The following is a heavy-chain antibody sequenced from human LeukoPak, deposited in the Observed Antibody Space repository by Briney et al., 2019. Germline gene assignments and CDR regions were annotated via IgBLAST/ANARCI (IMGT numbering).Heavy chain of an antibody. J-gene: IGHJ6*02. V-gene: IGHV4-59*01. D-gene: IGHD1-26*01. Sequence: PSETLSLTCTVSGVSISSYYWSWIRQPPGKGLEWIGYIYYSGSTNYNPSLKSRVTISVDTSKNQFSLKLSSVTAADAAVYYCARAMGPYYYYGMDVWGQGTTVTVSS. CDR3: ARAMGPYYYYGMDV. CDR2: IYYSGST. CDR1: GVSISSYY.